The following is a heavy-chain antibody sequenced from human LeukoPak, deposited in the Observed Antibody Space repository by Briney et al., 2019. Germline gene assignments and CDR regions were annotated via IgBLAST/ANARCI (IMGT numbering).Heavy chain of an antibody. CDR1: GVSISIGSYY. D-gene: IGHD2-15*01. CDR3: AREAVGWDYFDY. CDR2: IYTSGST. Sequence: SETLSLTCTVSGVSISIGSYYWSWIRQPAGKGLEWIGRIYTSGSTNYNPSLKSRVTISVDTSKNQFSLKLSSVTAADTAVYYCAREAVGWDYFDYWGQGTLVTVSS. V-gene: IGHV4-61*02. J-gene: IGHJ4*02.